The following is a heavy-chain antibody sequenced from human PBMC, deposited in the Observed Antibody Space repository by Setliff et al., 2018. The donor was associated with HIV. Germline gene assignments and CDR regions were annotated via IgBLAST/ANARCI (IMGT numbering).Heavy chain of an antibody. J-gene: IGHJ5*01. CDR1: GYTFTGHY. CDR3: ARDLRSSGWRGNWFDP. CDR2: ISPNSGAT. D-gene: IGHD6-19*01. V-gene: IGHV1-2*06. Sequence: ASVKVSCKASGYTFTGHYMHWVRQAPGQGLEWMGRISPNSGATDSAQKFQGRITMTTDTSTSTAHMELRSLRSDDTAVYYCARDLRSSGWRGNWFDPWGQGTMVTVSS.